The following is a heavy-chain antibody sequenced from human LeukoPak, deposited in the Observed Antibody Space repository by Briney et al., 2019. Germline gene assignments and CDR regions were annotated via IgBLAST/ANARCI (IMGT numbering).Heavy chain of an antibody. CDR3: AKATVGVGATTGAFDI. D-gene: IGHD1-26*01. V-gene: IGHV3-23*01. CDR2: ISGSGGST. Sequence: GGSLRLSCAASGFTFSSYAMSWVRQARGKGLEWVSAISGSGGSTYYADSVKGRFTISRDNSKNTLYLQMNSLRAEDTAVYYCAKATVGVGATTGAFDIWGQGTMVTVSS. CDR1: GFTFSSYA. J-gene: IGHJ3*02.